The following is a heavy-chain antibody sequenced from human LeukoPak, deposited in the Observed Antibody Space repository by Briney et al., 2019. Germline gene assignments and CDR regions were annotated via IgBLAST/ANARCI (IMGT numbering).Heavy chain of an antibody. V-gene: IGHV1-8*01. J-gene: IGHJ4*02. D-gene: IGHD1-26*01. CDR3: ARGHTVSSGSYVY. Sequence: ASVKVSCKASGYTFTDYDIYWVRQATGQGLGWMGWMNPNSGNTGYAQRFQGRVTMTRNAPISTAYMELSSLRSEDTAVYYCARGHTVSSGSYVYWGQGTLVTVSS. CDR1: GYTFTDYD. CDR2: MNPNSGNT.